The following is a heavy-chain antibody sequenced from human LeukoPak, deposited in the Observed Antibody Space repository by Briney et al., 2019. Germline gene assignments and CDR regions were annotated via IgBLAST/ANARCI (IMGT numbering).Heavy chain of an antibody. V-gene: IGHV1-69*13. CDR3: ARGSPSGENWFDP. J-gene: IGHJ5*02. CDR1: GYTFTGYY. CDR2: IIPIFGTA. D-gene: IGHD1-1*01. Sequence: SVKVSCKASGYTFTGYYMHWVRQAPGQGLEWMGGIIPIFGTANYAQKFQGRVTITADESTSTAYMELSSLRSEDTAVYYCARGSPSGENWFDPWGQGTLVTVSS.